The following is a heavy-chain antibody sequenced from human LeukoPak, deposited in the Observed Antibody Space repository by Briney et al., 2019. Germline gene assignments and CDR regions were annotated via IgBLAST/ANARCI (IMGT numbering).Heavy chain of an antibody. CDR1: GFTFSTFA. CDR2: IFPSGGEI. J-gene: IGHJ6*03. V-gene: IGHV3-23*01. Sequence: GGSLRLSCAASGFTFSTFAMIWVRQPPGKGLEWVSSIFPSGGEIHYADSVRGRFTISRDNSKSTLSLQMNSLRAEDTAVYYCARDFFAPGIPAANYMDVWGKGTTVTVSS. CDR3: ARDFFAPGIPAANYMDV. D-gene: IGHD6-13*01.